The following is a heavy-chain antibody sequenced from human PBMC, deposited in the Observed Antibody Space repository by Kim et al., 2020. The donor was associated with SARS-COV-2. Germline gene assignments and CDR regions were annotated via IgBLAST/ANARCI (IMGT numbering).Heavy chain of an antibody. Sequence: SETLSLTCTVSGGSISSYYWSWIRQPPGKGLEWIGYIYYSGSTNYNPSLKSRVTISVDTSKNQFSLKLSSVTAADTAVYYCAREGGYYYDSSGYPGEIYYGMDVWGQGTTVTVSS. J-gene: IGHJ6*02. D-gene: IGHD3-22*01. V-gene: IGHV4-59*01. CDR3: AREGGYYYDSSGYPGEIYYGMDV. CDR1: GGSISSYY. CDR2: IYYSGST.